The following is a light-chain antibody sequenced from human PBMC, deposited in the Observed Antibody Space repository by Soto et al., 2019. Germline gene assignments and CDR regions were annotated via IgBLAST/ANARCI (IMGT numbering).Light chain of an antibody. J-gene: IGLJ2*01. V-gene: IGLV2-23*01. Sequence: QSVLTQPASVSGSPRQSITISCTGTSSDVGSYNLVSWYQQHPGKAPKLMIYEGSKRRSGVSNRFSGSKSGNTASLTISGLQAEDEADYYCCSYAGSSAHVVFGGGTKLTVL. CDR3: CSYAGSSAHVV. CDR1: SSDVGSYNL. CDR2: EGS.